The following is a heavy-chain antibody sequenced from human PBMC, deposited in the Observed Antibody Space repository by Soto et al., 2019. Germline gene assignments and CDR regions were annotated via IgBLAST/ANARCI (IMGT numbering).Heavy chain of an antibody. V-gene: IGHV4-31*03. J-gene: IGHJ3*02. CDR3: ARGGRIVVVNGMGGDAFDI. CDR1: GGSISSGGYY. CDR2: IYYSGST. D-gene: IGHD2-21*01. Sequence: SETLSLTCTVSGGSISSGGYYWSWIRQHPGKGLEWIGYIYYSGSTYYNPSLKSRVTISVDTSKNQFSLKLSSVTAADTAVYYCARGGRIVVVNGMGGDAFDIWGQGKMVTVSS.